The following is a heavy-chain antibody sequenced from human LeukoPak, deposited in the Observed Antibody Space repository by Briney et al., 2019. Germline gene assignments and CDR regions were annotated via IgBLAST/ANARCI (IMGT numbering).Heavy chain of an antibody. J-gene: IGHJ5*02. Sequence: GGSLRLSCAASGFTFSSYAMHWVRRAPGKGLEWVAVISYDGSNKYYADSVKGRFTISRDNSKNTLYLQMNSLRAEDTAVYYCAREIKWELLVGSAWGQGTLVTVSS. D-gene: IGHD1-26*01. CDR2: ISYDGSNK. CDR1: GFTFSSYA. CDR3: AREIKWELLVGSA. V-gene: IGHV3-30*01.